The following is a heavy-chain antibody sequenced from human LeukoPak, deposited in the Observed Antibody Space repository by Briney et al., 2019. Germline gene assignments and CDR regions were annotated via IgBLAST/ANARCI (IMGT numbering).Heavy chain of an antibody. CDR2: IYSGGST. CDR1: GFTFSSYA. V-gene: IGHV3-53*01. Sequence: PGRSLRLSCAASGFTFSSYAMHWVRQAPGKGLEWVSVIYSGGSTYYADSVKGRFTISRDNSKNTLYLQMNSLRAEDTAVYYCARVPPLTDGWPFDYWGQGTLVTVSS. CDR3: ARVPPLTDGWPFDY. D-gene: IGHD5-24*01. J-gene: IGHJ4*02.